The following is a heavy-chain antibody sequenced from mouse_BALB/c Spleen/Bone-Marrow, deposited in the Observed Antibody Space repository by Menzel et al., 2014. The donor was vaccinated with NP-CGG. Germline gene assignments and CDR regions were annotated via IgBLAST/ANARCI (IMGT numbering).Heavy chain of an antibody. J-gene: IGHJ3*01. CDR2: IDPANGNT. CDR3: PSYYCVRAWFAY. V-gene: IGHV14-3*02. D-gene: IGHD1-1*01. CDR1: GFNIKDTY. Sequence: VQLKHSGPELVKPGASVKLSCKASGFNIKDTYMHWVKQRPEQGLEWIGRIDPANGNTKYNEKFQGKATITADTSSNSAYLQLSSLTSEDISFYSSPSYYCVRAWFAYWGQGTPLTVSA.